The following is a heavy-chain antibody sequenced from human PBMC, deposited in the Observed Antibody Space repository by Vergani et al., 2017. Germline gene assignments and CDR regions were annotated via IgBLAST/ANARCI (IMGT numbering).Heavy chain of an antibody. CDR1: GFTFSTFG. CDR3: AKERYAREDRLPDY. D-gene: IGHD2-2*01. Sequence: QVQLVESGGGLVKPGGSLRLSCAASGFTFSTFGMHWVRQAPGKGLEWVAFIRYDGSNKYYADSVKGRFTISRDNSKNTVYVQMSSLRSEDTAVYYCAKERYAREDRLPDYGGQGTLVTVSS. CDR2: IRYDGSNK. J-gene: IGHJ4*02. V-gene: IGHV3-30*02.